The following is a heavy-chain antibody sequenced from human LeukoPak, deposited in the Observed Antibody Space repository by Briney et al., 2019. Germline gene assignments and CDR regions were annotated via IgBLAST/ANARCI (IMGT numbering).Heavy chain of an antibody. CDR3: ARDRGGSYPAIDY. Sequence: GGSLRLSCAASGFTFSSYSLNWVRQAPGKGLEWVSFISSSSITIYYADSVKGRFTISRDNAEKSLYLQMNSLRAEDTAVYYCARDRGGSYPAIDYWGQGTLVTVSS. D-gene: IGHD3-10*01. V-gene: IGHV3-48*04. J-gene: IGHJ4*02. CDR2: ISSSSITI. CDR1: GFTFSSYS.